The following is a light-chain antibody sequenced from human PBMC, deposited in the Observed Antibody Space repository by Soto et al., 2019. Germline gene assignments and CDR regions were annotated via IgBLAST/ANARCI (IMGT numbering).Light chain of an antibody. CDR1: QSVSSD. CDR3: QQYIRWPLT. J-gene: IGKJ4*01. Sequence: EIVMTQSPATLSVSPGERATLSCRASQSVSSDLAWYHRKPGQAPRLLIYGASTRATGIPARFSGSGSGTEFTLTINSLQSEDYAVYFCQQYIRWPLTFGGGTKVDIK. CDR2: GAS. V-gene: IGKV3-15*01.